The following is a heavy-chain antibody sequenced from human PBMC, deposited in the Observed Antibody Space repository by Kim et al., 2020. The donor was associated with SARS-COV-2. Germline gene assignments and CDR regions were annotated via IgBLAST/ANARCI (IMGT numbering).Heavy chain of an antibody. J-gene: IGHJ4*02. CDR2: NK. V-gene: IGHV3-33*01. CDR3: GSAAGTGADY. Sequence: NKYYADSVKGRFTISRDNSKNTLYLQMNSLGAEDTAVYYCGSAAGTGADYWGQGTLVTVSS. D-gene: IGHD6-13*01.